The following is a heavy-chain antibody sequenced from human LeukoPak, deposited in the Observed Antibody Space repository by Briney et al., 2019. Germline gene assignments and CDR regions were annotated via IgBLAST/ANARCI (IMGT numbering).Heavy chain of an antibody. CDR1: GFTFSSYE. V-gene: IGHV3-21*01. D-gene: IGHD3-10*01. J-gene: IGHJ4*02. CDR3: ARGFRGSEPLDY. CDR2: ISSSSSYI. Sequence: PGGSLRLSCAASGFTFSSYEMNWVRQAPGKGLEWVSSISSSSSYIYYADSVKGRFTISRDNAKNSLYLQMNSLRAEDTAVYYCARGFRGSEPLDYWGQGTLVTVSS.